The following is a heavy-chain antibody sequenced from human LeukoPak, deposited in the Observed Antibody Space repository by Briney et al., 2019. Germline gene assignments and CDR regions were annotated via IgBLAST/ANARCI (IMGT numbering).Heavy chain of an antibody. CDR1: GGTFSSYA. D-gene: IGHD3-10*01. CDR3: ARGVRLGPDY. Sequence: GASVTVSCKASGGTFSSYAISWVRQAPGQGLEWMGRIIPILGIANYAQKFQGRVTITADKSTSTAYMELSSLRSEDTAVYYCARGVRLGPDYWGQGTLVTVSS. V-gene: IGHV1-69*04. J-gene: IGHJ4*02. CDR2: IIPILGIA.